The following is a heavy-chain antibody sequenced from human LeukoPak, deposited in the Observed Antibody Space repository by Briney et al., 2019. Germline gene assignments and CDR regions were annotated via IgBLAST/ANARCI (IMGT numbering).Heavy chain of an antibody. CDR3: ARGQLWLYYFDY. J-gene: IGHJ4*02. CDR1: GFTFSNSW. CDR2: ISYDGSNK. D-gene: IGHD5-18*01. V-gene: IGHV3-30-3*01. Sequence: PGGFLRLSCAGSGFTFSNSWMGWVRQAPGKGLEWVAVISYDGSNKYYADSVKGRFTISRDNSKNTLYLQMNSLRAEDTAVYYCARGQLWLYYFDYWGQGTLVTVSS.